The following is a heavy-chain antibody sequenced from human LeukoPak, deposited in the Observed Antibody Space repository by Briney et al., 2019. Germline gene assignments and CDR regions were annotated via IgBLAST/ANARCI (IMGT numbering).Heavy chain of an antibody. V-gene: IGHV4-4*09. CDR3: ARHRVEYSSSSRINFYYYYYMEV. CDR2: IYSSGST. CDR1: GGSISSYD. D-gene: IGHD6-6*01. J-gene: IGHJ6*03. Sequence: PWETLSLTCAVSGGSISSYDWSWIRQPPGKGLEWIGFIYSSGSTNYNPYLKSRVTISVDTPKNQFSLKLSSVTAADTAVYYCARHRVEYSSSSRINFYYYYYMEVWGKGTTVTVSS.